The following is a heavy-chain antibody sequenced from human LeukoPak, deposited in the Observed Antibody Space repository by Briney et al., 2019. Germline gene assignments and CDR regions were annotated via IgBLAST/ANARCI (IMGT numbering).Heavy chain of an antibody. V-gene: IGHV1-2*02. Sequence: ASVKVSCKASGYTFDGYYIHWVGRAPGQGLEWLGWINPDKGDARTAQKFRDRVIMTTDKSLATAYMEVINLSSDDTAVYFCTRSSWDCSSGSCYTNMNFDYWGQGTLVTVSS. J-gene: IGHJ4*02. CDR2: INPDKGDA. D-gene: IGHD2-15*01. CDR1: GYTFDGYY. CDR3: TRSSWDCSSGSCYTNMNFDY.